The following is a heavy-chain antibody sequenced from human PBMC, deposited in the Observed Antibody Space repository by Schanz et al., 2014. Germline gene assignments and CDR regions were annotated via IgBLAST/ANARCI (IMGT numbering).Heavy chain of an antibody. V-gene: IGHV4-39*01. Sequence: QLQLQESGPGLVKPSETLSLTCAVSGDSISNSPHYWGWIRQPPGKGLEWIGSIFYTGSTYYTSSLKGGVTKSVDTSKKKFSRKLRSGPAADAAVYFCARLGGVQHWGQGTLVTVPS. CDR2: IFYTGST. CDR3: ARLGGVQH. D-gene: IGHD3-16*01. CDR1: GDSISNSPHY. J-gene: IGHJ1*01.